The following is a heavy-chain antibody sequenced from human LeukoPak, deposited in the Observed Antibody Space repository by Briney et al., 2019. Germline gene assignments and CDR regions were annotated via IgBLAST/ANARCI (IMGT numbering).Heavy chain of an antibody. J-gene: IGHJ6*03. CDR2: IIPIFGTA. Sequence: SVRVSCKASGGTFSSYAISWVRQAPGQGLEWMGGIIPIFGTANYAQQFQGRVTITSDGSTSTSYIELSSLTPADPPLFSCSTLGELAAHYYYYLDVWGKGTPVTVSS. D-gene: IGHD6-6*01. CDR3: STLGELAAHYYYYLDV. V-gene: IGHV1-69*01. CDR1: GGTFSSYA.